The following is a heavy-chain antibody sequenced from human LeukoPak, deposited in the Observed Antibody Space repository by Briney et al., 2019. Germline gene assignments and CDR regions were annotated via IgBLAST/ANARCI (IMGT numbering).Heavy chain of an antibody. Sequence: GGSLRLSCAASGFTFSSYAMSWVRQAPGKGLEWVSAISGSGGSTYYADSVKGRFTISRDNSKNTLYLQMNSLRAEDTAVYYCARDLVGGRGGYCSGTSCYPTEYWGQGTLVTVSS. V-gene: IGHV3-23*01. CDR1: GFTFSSYA. CDR2: ISGSGGST. J-gene: IGHJ4*02. CDR3: ARDLVGGRGGYCSGTSCYPTEY. D-gene: IGHD2-2*01.